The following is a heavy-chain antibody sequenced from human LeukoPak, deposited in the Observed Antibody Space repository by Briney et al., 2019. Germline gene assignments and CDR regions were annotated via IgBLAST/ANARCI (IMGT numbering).Heavy chain of an antibody. CDR2: INPNSGGT. J-gene: IGHJ4*02. D-gene: IGHD3-22*01. CDR1: GYTFTGYY. CDR3: ATAYYYDSSGYYSASHYFDY. Sequence: ASVKVSCKASGYTFTGYYMHWVRQAPGQGLEWMGWINPNSGGTNYAQKFQGRVTMTRDTSISTAYMELSRLRSDDTAVYYCATAYYYDSSGYYSASHYFDYWGQGTLVTVSS. V-gene: IGHV1-2*02.